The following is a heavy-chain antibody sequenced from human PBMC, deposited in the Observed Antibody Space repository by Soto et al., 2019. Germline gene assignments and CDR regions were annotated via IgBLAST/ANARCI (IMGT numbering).Heavy chain of an antibody. CDR3: ARGPYVLRYFDWLPLRDDY. Sequence: KSSETLSLTCAVYGGSFSGYYWSWIRQPPGKGLEWIGEINHSGSTNYNPSLKSRVTISVDTSKNQFSLKLSSVTAADTAVYYCARGPYVLRYFDWLPLRDDYWGQGTLVTVSS. J-gene: IGHJ4*02. CDR1: GGSFSGYY. CDR2: INHSGST. D-gene: IGHD3-9*01. V-gene: IGHV4-34*01.